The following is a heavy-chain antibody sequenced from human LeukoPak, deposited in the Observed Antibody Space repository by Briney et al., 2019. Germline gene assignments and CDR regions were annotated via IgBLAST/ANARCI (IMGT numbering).Heavy chain of an antibody. D-gene: IGHD2-21*02. CDR2: INPSGGST. J-gene: IGHJ4*02. Sequence: ASVKVSCKASGYTFTSYYMHWVRQAPGQGLEWMGIINPSGGSTSYAQKFQGRVTMTRDTSTSTVYMELSSLRSEDTAVYYCARPSVYCGGDCYGSYFDYWGQGTLVTVSS. V-gene: IGHV1-46*01. CDR3: ARPSVYCGGDCYGSYFDY. CDR1: GYTFTSYY.